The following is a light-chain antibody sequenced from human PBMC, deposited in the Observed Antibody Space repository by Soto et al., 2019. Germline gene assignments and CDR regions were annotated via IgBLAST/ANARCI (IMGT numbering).Light chain of an antibody. CDR2: DVT. CDR3: CSFAGTFLFV. Sequence: QSGLTQPRSVSGSPGQSVTLSCTGSNSDVGGYSYVSWYQQHPGKAPKLMIYDVTKRPSGVPDRFSGSKSGNTASLTISGLQADDEADYHCCSFAGTFLFVFGTGTKVTVL. CDR1: NSDVGGYSY. J-gene: IGLJ1*01. V-gene: IGLV2-11*01.